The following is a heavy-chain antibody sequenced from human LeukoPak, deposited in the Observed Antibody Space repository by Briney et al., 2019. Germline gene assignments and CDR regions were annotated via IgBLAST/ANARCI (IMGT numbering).Heavy chain of an antibody. CDR3: ARDVTADGEIEGDY. D-gene: IGHD4-17*01. Sequence: GGSLRLSCAASGFTFSSYAMHWVRQAPGKGLEWVAVISYDGSNKYYADSVKGRFTISRDNSKNTLYLQMNSLRAEDTAVYYCARDVTADGEIEGDYWGQGALVTVSS. CDR1: GFTFSSYA. J-gene: IGHJ4*02. V-gene: IGHV3-30-3*01. CDR2: ISYDGSNK.